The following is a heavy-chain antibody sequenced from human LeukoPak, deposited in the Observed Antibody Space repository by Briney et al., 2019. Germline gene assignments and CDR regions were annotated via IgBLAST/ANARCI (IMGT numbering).Heavy chain of an antibody. CDR3: ARDGGSVTYCSNKYKYYGMDV. D-gene: IGHD3-10*01. J-gene: IGHJ6*02. CDR1: GFTFTDYW. Sequence: PAGSLRLSCAASGFTFTDYWMSWVRQAPGKGLEWVANMNQDGSTKYYVDSVKGRFTISRDNFKNMVYLQINSLRPEDTAVYYCARDGGSVTYCSNKYKYYGMDVWGQGTTVTVFS. V-gene: IGHV3-7*01. CDR2: MNQDGSTK.